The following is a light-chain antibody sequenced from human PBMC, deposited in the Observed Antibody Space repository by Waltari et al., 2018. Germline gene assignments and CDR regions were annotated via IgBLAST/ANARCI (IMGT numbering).Light chain of an antibody. CDR3: QQYYSTLPYT. Sequence: DIVMTQSPESRAVFLGERATNNHKSSQNVLFISNNKNYLAWYQQKPGQAPKLLIYWASTRESGVPDRFSGSGSGTDFTLTISNLQAEDVAVYYCQQYYSTLPYTFGQGTKLEIK. CDR1: QNVLFISNNKNY. CDR2: WAS. J-gene: IGKJ2*01. V-gene: IGKV4-1*01.